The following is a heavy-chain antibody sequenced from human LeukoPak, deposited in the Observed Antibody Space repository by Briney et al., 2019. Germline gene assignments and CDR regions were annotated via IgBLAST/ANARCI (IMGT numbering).Heavy chain of an antibody. V-gene: IGHV4-59*01. CDR3: AGGGMAAADFDY. CDR1: GGSISSYY. CDR2: IYYSGST. J-gene: IGHJ4*02. Sequence: PSETLSLTCTVSGGSISSYYWSWIRQPPGKGLEWIGYIYYSGSTNYNPSLKSRVTISVDTSKNQFSLKLSSVTAADTAVYYCAGGGMAAADFDYWGQGTLVTVPS. D-gene: IGHD6-13*01.